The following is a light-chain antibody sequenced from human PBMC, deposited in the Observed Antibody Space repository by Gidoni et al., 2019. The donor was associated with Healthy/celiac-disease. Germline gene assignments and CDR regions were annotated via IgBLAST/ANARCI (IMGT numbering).Light chain of an antibody. Sequence: DIQMTQSPSTLSASVGDRVTITCRASQSISSWLAWYQQKPGKAPQLLIYKAYSLESGVPSRFSGSGSWTEFTLTISSLQPDDFATYYCQQYNSYSWTFGPGTKVEIK. V-gene: IGKV1-5*03. CDR2: KAY. CDR1: QSISSW. CDR3: QQYNSYSWT. J-gene: IGKJ1*01.